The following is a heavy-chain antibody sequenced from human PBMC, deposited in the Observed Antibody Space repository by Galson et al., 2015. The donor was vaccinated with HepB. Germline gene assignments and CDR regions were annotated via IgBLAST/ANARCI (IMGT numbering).Heavy chain of an antibody. CDR2: INPSGGST. Sequence: SVKVSCKASGYTFTSYYMHWVRQAPGQGLEWMGIINPSGGSTSYAQKFQGRVTMTRDTSTSTVYMELSSLRSEDTAVYYCASSPQLPPPRNAFDIWGQGTMVTVSS. V-gene: IGHV1-46*01. CDR3: ASSPQLPPPRNAFDI. CDR1: GYTFTSYY. J-gene: IGHJ3*02. D-gene: IGHD2-2*01.